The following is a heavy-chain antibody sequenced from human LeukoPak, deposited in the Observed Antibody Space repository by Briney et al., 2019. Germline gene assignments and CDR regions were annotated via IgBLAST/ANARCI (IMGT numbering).Heavy chain of an antibody. J-gene: IGHJ6*02. CDR3: ARRGYSYGFDYYYYGMDV. Sequence: GGSLRLSCAASGFTFSSYAMSWVRQAPGKGLEWVAVISYDGSNKYYADSVKGRFTISRDNSKNTLYLQMNSLRAEDTAVYYCARRGYSYGFDYYYYGMDVWGQGTTVTVSS. CDR1: GFTFSSYA. D-gene: IGHD5-18*01. CDR2: ISYDGSNK. V-gene: IGHV3-30-3*01.